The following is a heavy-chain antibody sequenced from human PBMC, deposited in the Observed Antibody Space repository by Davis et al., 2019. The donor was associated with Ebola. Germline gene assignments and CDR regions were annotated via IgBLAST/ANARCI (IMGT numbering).Heavy chain of an antibody. CDR2: IYHTGDT. CDR1: GGSISSGDYY. Sequence: PSETLSLTCTVSGGSISSGDYYWSWIRQPPGKGLEWIGYIYHTGDTYYNPSLKSRVTVSLDTSNNRFSLNLSSVTAADTAVYYCASHIVATPDSFPYWGQGTLVTVSS. D-gene: IGHD1-26*01. J-gene: IGHJ4*02. V-gene: IGHV4-30-4*01. CDR3: ASHIVATPDSFPY.